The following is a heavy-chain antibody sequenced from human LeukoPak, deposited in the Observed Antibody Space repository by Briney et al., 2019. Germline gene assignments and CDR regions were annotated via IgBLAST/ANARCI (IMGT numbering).Heavy chain of an antibody. CDR3: ARLWFGELGIDY. V-gene: IGHV4-59*01. CDR2: IYYSGST. D-gene: IGHD3-10*01. Sequence: SETLSLTCTVSGGSISSYHWSWIRQPPAKGLEWIGYIYYSGSTNYNPSLKSRDTISVDTSKNQFSLKLSSVTAADTAVYYCARLWFGELGIDYWGQGTLVTVSS. J-gene: IGHJ4*02. CDR1: GGSISSYH.